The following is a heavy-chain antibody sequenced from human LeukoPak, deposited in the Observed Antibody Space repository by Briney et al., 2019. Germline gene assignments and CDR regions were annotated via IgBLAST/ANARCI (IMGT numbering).Heavy chain of an antibody. Sequence: SETLSLTCAVYGGSFSGYYWSWIRQPPGKGLEWIGEINHSGSTNYNPSLKSRVTISVDTSKNQFSLKLSSVTAADTAVYYCARSMAAGTLGYMDVWGKGTTVTISS. D-gene: IGHD6-13*01. CDR2: INHSGST. V-gene: IGHV4-34*01. J-gene: IGHJ6*03. CDR3: ARSMAAGTLGYMDV. CDR1: GGSFSGYY.